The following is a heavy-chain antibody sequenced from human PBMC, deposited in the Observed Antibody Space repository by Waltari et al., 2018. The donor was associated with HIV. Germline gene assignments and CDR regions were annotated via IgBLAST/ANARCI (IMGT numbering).Heavy chain of an antibody. Sequence: QVQLVQSGAEVKKPGASVKVSCKVSGYTLTELSMHWVRQAPGKGLEWMGGFDPEDVEKIYAKKFHGRVTMPEDPSTDTAYSELSSLRSEDTAVYYCATVPIAVAGNWFDPWGQGTLVTVSS. J-gene: IGHJ5*02. D-gene: IGHD6-19*01. V-gene: IGHV1-24*01. CDR2: FDPEDVEK. CDR1: GYTLTELS. CDR3: ATVPIAVAGNWFDP.